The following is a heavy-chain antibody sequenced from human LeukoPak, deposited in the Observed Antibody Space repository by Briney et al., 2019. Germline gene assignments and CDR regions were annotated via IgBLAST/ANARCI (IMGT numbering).Heavy chain of an antibody. CDR3: ARVRGSGYPHYFDY. CDR1: GGSISSYY. V-gene: IGHV4-59*01. Sequence: PSETLSLTCTVSGGSISSYYWSWIRQPPGKGLEWIGYIYYSGSTNYNPSLKSRVTISVDTSKNQFSLKLSSVTAADTAVYYCARVRGSGYPHYFDYWGQGTLVTVPS. CDR2: IYYSGST. D-gene: IGHD3-22*01. J-gene: IGHJ4*02.